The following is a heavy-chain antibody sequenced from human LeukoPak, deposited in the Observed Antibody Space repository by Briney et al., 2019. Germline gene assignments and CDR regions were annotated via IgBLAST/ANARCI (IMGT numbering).Heavy chain of an antibody. J-gene: IGHJ4*02. D-gene: IGHD6-19*01. CDR3: ARQSGIAVANLIDY. CDR2: IYYSGST. CDR1: GGSISSYY. V-gene: IGHV4-39*01. Sequence: SETLSLTCTVSGGSISSYYWGWIRQPPGKGLEWIGSIYYSGSTYYNPSLKSRVTISVDTSKNQFSLKLSSVTAADTAVYYCARQSGIAVANLIDYWGQGTLVTVSS.